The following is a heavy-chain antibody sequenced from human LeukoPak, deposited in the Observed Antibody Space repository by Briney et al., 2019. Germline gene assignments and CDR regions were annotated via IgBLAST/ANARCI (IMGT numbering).Heavy chain of an antibody. CDR2: INHSGST. Sequence: PSETLSLTCAVYGGSFSGYYWSWIRQPPGKGLEWIGEINHSGSTNYNPSLKSRVTISVDTSKNQFSLKLSSVTAADTAVHYCARVWSGYYYGSGSSMDVWGKGTTVTVSS. D-gene: IGHD3-10*01. J-gene: IGHJ6*04. V-gene: IGHV4-34*01. CDR1: GGSFSGYY. CDR3: ARVWSGYYYGSGSSMDV.